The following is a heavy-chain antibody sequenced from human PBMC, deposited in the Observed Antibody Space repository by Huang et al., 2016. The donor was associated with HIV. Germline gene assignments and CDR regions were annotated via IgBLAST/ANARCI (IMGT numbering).Heavy chain of an antibody. CDR3: AKGGGASPRLHAFDV. Sequence: EVQLLESGGGLVQPGGSLRLSCGDSGFTFSTDAMSWVRQASGKGLGGVSGISGSGGGTYYADSVKGRFTISRDNSNNTLYLQMNSLRVEDTAVYYCAKGGGASPRLHAFDVWGQGTMVTVSS. CDR2: ISGSGGGT. V-gene: IGHV3-23*01. D-gene: IGHD5-18*01. CDR1: GFTFSTDA. J-gene: IGHJ3*01.